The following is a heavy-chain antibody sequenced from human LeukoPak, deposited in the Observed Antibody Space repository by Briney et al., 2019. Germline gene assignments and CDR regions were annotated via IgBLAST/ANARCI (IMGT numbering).Heavy chain of an antibody. V-gene: IGHV3-66*01. CDR2: IYSDGST. CDR3: ARDRFYYFDY. J-gene: IGHJ4*02. Sequence: GSLSLSFAASGFTVSSDYMNWVRQAPGKGLEWVSVIYSDGSTYYADSVKGRFTISRDNAKNSLYLQMNSLRAEDTAVYYCARDRFYYFDYWGQGTLVTVSS. CDR1: GFTVSSDY.